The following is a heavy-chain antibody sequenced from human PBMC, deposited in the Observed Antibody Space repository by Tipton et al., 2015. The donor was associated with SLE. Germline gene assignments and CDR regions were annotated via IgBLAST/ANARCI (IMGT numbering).Heavy chain of an antibody. CDR2: INNDGSGT. Sequence: SLRLSCAASGFTFSHYWMHWVRQAPGKGLEWVSRINNDGSGTNYADSVKGRFTISRDNAKNTLYLQMNSLRAEDTAVYYCAKDIVATTPIYGMDVWGQGTTVTVSS. D-gene: IGHD5-12*01. J-gene: IGHJ6*02. CDR1: GFTFSHYW. V-gene: IGHV3-74*01. CDR3: AKDIVATTPIYGMDV.